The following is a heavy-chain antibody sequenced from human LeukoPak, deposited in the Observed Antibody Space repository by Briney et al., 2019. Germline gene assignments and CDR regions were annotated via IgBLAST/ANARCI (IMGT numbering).Heavy chain of an antibody. D-gene: IGHD3-16*02. CDR2: IYHSGST. Sequence: SETLSLTCAVSGGSISSGGYSWSWIRQPPGKGPEWIGYIYHSGSTYYNPSLKSRVTISVDRSKNQFSLKLSSVTAADTAVYYCARGSPYDYVWGSYRQSVGFDYWGQGTLVTVSS. CDR3: ARGSPYDYVWGSYRQSVGFDY. CDR1: GGSISSGGYS. V-gene: IGHV4-30-2*01. J-gene: IGHJ4*02.